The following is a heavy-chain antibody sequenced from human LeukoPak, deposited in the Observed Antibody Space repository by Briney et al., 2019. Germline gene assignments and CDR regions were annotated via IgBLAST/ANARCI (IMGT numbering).Heavy chain of an antibody. J-gene: IGHJ6*02. CDR2: MNPNSGNT. Sequence: GSVKVSCKASGFTLTSYVINWGGRATGQGLEWLGWMNPNSGNTGYAPNFQGRVTMTRNTSISTAYMELSSLRSEGPAVYYCAGGKDYYYCGMDVWGQGTTVSVSS. CDR3: AGGKDYYYCGMDV. CDR1: GFTLTSYV. V-gene: IGHV1-8*01.